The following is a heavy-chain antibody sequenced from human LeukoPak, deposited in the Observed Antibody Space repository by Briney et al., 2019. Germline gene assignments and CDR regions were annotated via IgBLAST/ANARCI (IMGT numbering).Heavy chain of an antibody. V-gene: IGHV4-39*07. Sequence: SETLSLTCAVYGGPLSSNEYYWGWIRQPPGKGLEWIGSFYSSGSTSSNPSLNSRVTISVDTSRTQLSLKLDSVTDADTAVYYCARHEEVVAAGPFDYWGQGTLVTVSS. CDR3: ARHEEVVAAGPFDY. CDR1: GGPLSSNEYY. D-gene: IGHD2-15*01. J-gene: IGHJ4*02. CDR2: FYSSGST.